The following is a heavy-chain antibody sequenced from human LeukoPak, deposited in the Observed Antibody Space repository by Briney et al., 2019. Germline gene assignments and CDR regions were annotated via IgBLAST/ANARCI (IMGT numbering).Heavy chain of an antibody. CDR2: IYYSGST. CDR3: AREVVRGVSFDP. V-gene: IGHV4-39*07. D-gene: IGHD3-10*01. CDR1: GGSISSYY. Sequence: PSETLSLTCSVSGGSISSYYWGWIRQPPGKGLEWIGSIYYSGSTYYNPSLKSRVTISVDTSKNQFSLKLSSVTAADTAVYYCAREVVRGVSFDPWGQGTLVTVSS. J-gene: IGHJ5*02.